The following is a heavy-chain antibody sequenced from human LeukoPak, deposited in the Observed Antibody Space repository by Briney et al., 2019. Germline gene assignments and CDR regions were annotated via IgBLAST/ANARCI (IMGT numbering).Heavy chain of an antibody. CDR1: GGSISGYY. V-gene: IGHV4-59*01. Sequence: SETLSLTCTVSGGSISGYYWTWIRQPPGKGLERIGYVYYTGGTEYNPSLKSRVTISVDTSRNQFSLNLKSVTAADTAVYYCARAGGLPRDDAFDLWGQGTMVTVSS. CDR3: ARAGGLPRDDAFDL. CDR2: VYYTGGT. J-gene: IGHJ3*01. D-gene: IGHD3-10*01.